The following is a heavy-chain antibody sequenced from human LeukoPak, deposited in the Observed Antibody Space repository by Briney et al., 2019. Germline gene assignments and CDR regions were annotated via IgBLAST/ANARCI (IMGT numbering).Heavy chain of an antibody. J-gene: IGHJ5*01. Sequence: SETLSLTCAVSGASVSSSTYFWGWNRQPPGEGPEWLGSVSHSGATYYNPSLKSRVTISLDTSKNQITLTVTSVTVADTALYFCASRIVVSPTAIETWFDSWGQGTLVTVS. V-gene: IGHV4-39*06. CDR1: GASVSSSTYF. CDR2: VSHSGAT. CDR3: ASRIVVSPTAIETWFDS. D-gene: IGHD2-2*01.